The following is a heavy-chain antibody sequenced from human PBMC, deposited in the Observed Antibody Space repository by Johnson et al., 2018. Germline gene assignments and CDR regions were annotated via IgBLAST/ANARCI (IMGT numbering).Heavy chain of an antibody. V-gene: IGHV3-15*07. CDR3: KTDMGWQRPRDY. J-gene: IGHJ4*02. D-gene: IGHD1-1*01. CDR2: IKRTSDGGNT. Sequence: VQLVQSGGGLIKPGGSLRLSCAASGFTLSDAWMNWVRQAPGKGLEWVGRIKRTSDGGNTDYTAPVKGRCTNSREDSKNTLYLQMKSLKSEDTALYYCKTDMGWQRPRDYWGQGTLVTVSS. CDR1: GFTLSDAW.